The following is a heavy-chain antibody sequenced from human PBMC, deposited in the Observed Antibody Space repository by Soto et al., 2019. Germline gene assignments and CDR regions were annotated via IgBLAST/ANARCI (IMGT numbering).Heavy chain of an antibody. V-gene: IGHV3-23*01. CDR1: GFTFSSYA. CDR2: ISGSGGST. Sequence: EVQLLESGGGLVQPGGSLRLSCAASGFTFSSYAMSWVRQAPGKGLEWVSAISGSGGSTYYADSVKGRFTISRDNSKNTLYLQMNSLRADDTDVYYCASNWATFHYWYFELWGRGTLVTVSS. J-gene: IGHJ2*01. CDR3: ASNWATFHYWYFEL. D-gene: IGHD7-27*01.